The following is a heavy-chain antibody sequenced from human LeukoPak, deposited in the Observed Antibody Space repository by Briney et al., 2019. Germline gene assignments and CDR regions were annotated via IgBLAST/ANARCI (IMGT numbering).Heavy chain of an antibody. Sequence: GGSLRLSCAASGFTFDDYAMHWVRQAPGKGLEWVSGISWNSGSIGYADSVKGRFTISRDNSKNTLYLQMNSLRAEDTAVYYCARDPGTFAPAQSLYYYDSSGYEAYYFDYWGQGTLVTVSS. D-gene: IGHD3-22*01. V-gene: IGHV3-9*01. CDR2: ISWNSGSI. CDR3: ARDPGTFAPAQSLYYYDSSGYEAYYFDY. J-gene: IGHJ4*02. CDR1: GFTFDDYA.